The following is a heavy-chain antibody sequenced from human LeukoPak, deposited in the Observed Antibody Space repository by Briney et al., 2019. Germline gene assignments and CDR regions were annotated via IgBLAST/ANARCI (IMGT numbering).Heavy chain of an antibody. V-gene: IGHV4-59*01. CDR3: ARDRRGGRGVYYYYYGMDV. J-gene: IGHJ6*02. Sequence: SETLSLTCTVSGGSISSYYWSWIRQPPGKGLEWIGYIYHSGSTNYNPSLKSRVTISVDTSKNQFSLKLSSVTAADTAVYYCARDRRGGRGVYYYYYGMDVWGQGTTVTVSS. D-gene: IGHD3-10*01. CDR2: IYHSGST. CDR1: GGSISSYY.